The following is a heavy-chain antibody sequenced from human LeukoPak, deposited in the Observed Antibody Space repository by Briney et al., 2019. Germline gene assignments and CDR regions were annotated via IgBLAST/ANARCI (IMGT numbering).Heavy chain of an antibody. CDR1: GFTFSDYS. CDR3: ARDPTSGSHPHFDF. Sequence: GGSLRLSCAAYGFTFSDYSINWVRQAPGKGLEWVSSISSSGKNIFYADSVKGRFTISRDNANNSLFLQMNSLRGEDTAVYYCARDPTSGSHPHFDFWGQGILVTVSS. J-gene: IGHJ4*02. V-gene: IGHV3-21*01. D-gene: IGHD1-26*01. CDR2: ISSSGKNI.